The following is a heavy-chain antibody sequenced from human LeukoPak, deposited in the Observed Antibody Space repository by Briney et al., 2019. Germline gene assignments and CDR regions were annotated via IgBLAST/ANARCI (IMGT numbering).Heavy chain of an antibody. CDR2: INPNSGGT. V-gene: IGHV1-2*02. CDR1: GYTFTGYY. J-gene: IGHJ5*02. CDR3: ARVGVDIVVVPAATNNWFDP. Sequence: ASVKVSCEASGYTFTGYYMHWVRQAPGQGLEWMGWINPNSGGTNYAQKFQGRVTMTRDTSISTAYMELSRLRSDDTAVYYCARVGVDIVVVPAATNNWFDPWGQGTLVTVSS. D-gene: IGHD2-2*03.